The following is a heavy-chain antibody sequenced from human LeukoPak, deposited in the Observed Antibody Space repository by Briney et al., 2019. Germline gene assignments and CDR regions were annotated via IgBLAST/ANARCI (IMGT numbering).Heavy chain of an antibody. D-gene: IGHD2-2*01. J-gene: IGHJ4*02. V-gene: IGHV5-51*01. CDR3: ARVDLYCSGTSCYSFDY. Sequence: GESLKISCKGSGYSFTSYWIAWVRQMPGKGLEWMGIIYPGDSDTRYSPSFQGQVTISADKSISTAYLQWSSLKASDTAMYYCARVDLYCSGTSCYSFDYWGQGTLVTVSS. CDR2: IYPGDSDT. CDR1: GYSFTSYW.